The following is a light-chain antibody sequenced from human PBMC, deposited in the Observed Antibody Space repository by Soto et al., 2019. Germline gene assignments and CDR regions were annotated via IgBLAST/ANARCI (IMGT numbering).Light chain of an antibody. J-gene: IGKJ4*01. V-gene: IGKV3-15*01. Sequence: TVMTQSPATLSVSPGKKITLSCRASQSVSRNLAWYQQKPGQIPRLLIYATSTRATGIPARFSASGSGTEFTLTISSLQSEDFAVYYCQQYNDWPLTFGGGTKVEIK. CDR2: ATS. CDR3: QQYNDWPLT. CDR1: QSVSRN.